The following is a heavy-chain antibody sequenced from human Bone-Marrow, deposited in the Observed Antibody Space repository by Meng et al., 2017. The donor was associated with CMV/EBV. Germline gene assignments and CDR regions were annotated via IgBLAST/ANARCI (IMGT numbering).Heavy chain of an antibody. J-gene: IGHJ4*02. CDR2: IIPIFGTA. V-gene: IGHV1-69*05. CDR1: GNFSNYA. Sequence: GNFSNYANRCVRQARRQGLEWLEGIIPIFGTANYAQKFQGRVTITTDESTSTDYMELSSLRSEDTAVYYCATPDTGGSSGYSRFDYWGQGTLVTVSS. CDR3: ATPDTGGSSGYSRFDY. D-gene: IGHD3-22*01.